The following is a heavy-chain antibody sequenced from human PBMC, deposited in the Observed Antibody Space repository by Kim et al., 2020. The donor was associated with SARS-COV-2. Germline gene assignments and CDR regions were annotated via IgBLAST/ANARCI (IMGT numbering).Heavy chain of an antibody. CDR1: GFTFSSYG. D-gene: IGHD3-10*01. CDR2: ISYDGSNK. J-gene: IGHJ6*02. CDR3: AKNKGDGSGSYYWYHYGMDV. Sequence: GGSLRLSCAASGFTFSSYGMHWVRQAPGKGLEWVAVISYDGSNKYYADSVKGRFTISRDNSKNTLYLQMYSLRAEDTAVYYCAKNKGDGSGSYYWYHYGMDVWGQGTTVTVSS. V-gene: IGHV3-30*18.